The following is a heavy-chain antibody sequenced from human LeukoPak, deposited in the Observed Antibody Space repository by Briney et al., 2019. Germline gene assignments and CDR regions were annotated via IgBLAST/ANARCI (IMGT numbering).Heavy chain of an antibody. CDR3: ARDRTYYDILTGPDY. V-gene: IGHV3-7*01. J-gene: IGHJ4*02. CDR2: IKQDGSEK. D-gene: IGHD3-9*01. CDR1: GFTFSSYW. Sequence: GGSLRLSCAASGFTFSSYWMSWVRQAPGKGLEWVANIKQDGSEKYYVDSVKGRFTISRDNAKNSLYLQMNSLRAEDTAVYYCARDRTYYDILTGPDYWGQGTLVTVSS.